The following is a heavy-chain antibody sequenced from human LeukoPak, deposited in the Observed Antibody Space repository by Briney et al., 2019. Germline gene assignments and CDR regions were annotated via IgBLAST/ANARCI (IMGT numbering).Heavy chain of an antibody. J-gene: IGHJ4*02. V-gene: IGHV3-53*01. Sequence: GGSLRLSCAASGLTVSSNYMSWVRQAPGKGLEWVSVIYSGGSTYYADSVKGRFTISRDNSKNTLYLQMNSLRAEDTAVYYCARSTDSGWYGPPFDYWGQGTLVTVSS. CDR2: IYSGGST. CDR3: ARSTDSGWYGPPFDY. D-gene: IGHD6-19*01. CDR1: GLTVSSNY.